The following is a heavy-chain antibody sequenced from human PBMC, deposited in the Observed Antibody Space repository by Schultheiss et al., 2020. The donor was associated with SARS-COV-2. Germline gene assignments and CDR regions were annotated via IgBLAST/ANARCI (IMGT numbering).Heavy chain of an antibody. D-gene: IGHD6-19*01. CDR2: MNPNSGNT. CDR3: ARVRSIRSSGWYPVLY. V-gene: IGHV1-8*01. CDR1: GYTFTSYD. Sequence: ASVKVSCKASGYTFTSYDINWVRQATGQGLEWMGWMNPNSGNTGYARKFQGRVTMTRNTSISTAYMELSSLRSEDTAVYYCARVRSIRSSGWYPVLYWGQGALVTVSS. J-gene: IGHJ4*02.